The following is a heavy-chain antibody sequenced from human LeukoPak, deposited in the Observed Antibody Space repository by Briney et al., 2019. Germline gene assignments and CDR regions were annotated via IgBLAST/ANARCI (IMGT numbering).Heavy chain of an antibody. CDR2: IYTSGST. V-gene: IGHV4-4*09. CDR3: ARLYCSSTSCPYGYYFDY. J-gene: IGHJ4*02. Sequence: PSETLSLTCTVSGGSISSYYWSWIRQPPGKGLEWIGYIYTSGSTNYSPSLKSRVTISVDTSKNQFSLKLSSVTAADTAVYYCARLYCSSTSCPYGYYFDYWGQGTLVTVSS. D-gene: IGHD2-2*01. CDR1: GGSISSYY.